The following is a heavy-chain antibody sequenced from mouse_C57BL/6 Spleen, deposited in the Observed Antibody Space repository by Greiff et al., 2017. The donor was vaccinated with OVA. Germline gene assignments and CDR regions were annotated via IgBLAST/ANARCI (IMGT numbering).Heavy chain of an antibody. J-gene: IGHJ4*01. CDR1: GFTFSSYG. Sequence: EVKLVESGGDLVKPGGSLKLSCAASGFTFSSYGMSWVRQTPDKRLEWVATISSGGSYTYYPDSVKGRFTISRDNAKNTLYLQMSSLKSEDTAMYYCARHEAQATLRMDYWGQGTSVTVSS. V-gene: IGHV5-6*02. CDR3: ARHEAQATLRMDY. CDR2: ISSGGSYT. D-gene: IGHD3-2*02.